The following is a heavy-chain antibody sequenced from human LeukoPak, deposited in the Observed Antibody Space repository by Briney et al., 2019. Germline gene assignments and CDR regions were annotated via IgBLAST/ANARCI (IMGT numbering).Heavy chain of an antibody. Sequence: ASVNVSCKASGGTFSSYAISWVRQAPGQGLEWMGRIIPILGIANYAQKFQGRVTITADKSTSTAYMELSSLRSEDTAVYYCASPYYYDSSGYSDAFDIWGQATMVTVSS. J-gene: IGHJ3*02. V-gene: IGHV1-69*04. D-gene: IGHD3-22*01. CDR3: ASPYYYDSSGYSDAFDI. CDR1: GGTFSSYA. CDR2: IIPILGIA.